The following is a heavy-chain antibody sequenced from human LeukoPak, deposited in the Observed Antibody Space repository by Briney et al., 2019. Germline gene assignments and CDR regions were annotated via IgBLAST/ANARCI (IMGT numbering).Heavy chain of an antibody. CDR1: GFTFSSYA. Sequence: GGSLRLSCAASGFTFSSYAMSWVRQAPGKGLEWVSAISGSGGSTYYADSVKGRFTISRDNSKNTLYLQMNSLRAEDTAVYYCAKGRYYDSSGYDYFDYWGQGTLVTVSS. CDR2: ISGSGGST. D-gene: IGHD3-22*01. J-gene: IGHJ4*02. V-gene: IGHV3-23*01. CDR3: AKGRYYDSSGYDYFDY.